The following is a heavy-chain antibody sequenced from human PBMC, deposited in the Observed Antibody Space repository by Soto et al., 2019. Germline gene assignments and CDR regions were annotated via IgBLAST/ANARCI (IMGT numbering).Heavy chain of an antibody. CDR1: GYPFSSYA. Sequence: XAVKVSCNASGYPFSSYAMQWVRHAPGQRLEWMGWINAGNGNTKYSQKFQGRVTITRDTSASTAYMELSSLRSEDTAVYYCARDRDSGSYSDAFDIWGQGTMVTVSS. CDR2: INAGNGNT. D-gene: IGHD1-26*01. CDR3: ARDRDSGSYSDAFDI. J-gene: IGHJ3*02. V-gene: IGHV1-3*01.